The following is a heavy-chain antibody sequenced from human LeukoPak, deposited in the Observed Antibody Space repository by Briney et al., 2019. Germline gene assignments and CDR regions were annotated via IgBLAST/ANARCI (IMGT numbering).Heavy chain of an antibody. J-gene: IGHJ4*02. Sequence: GGSLRLSCAASGFTFSSYAMSWVRQAPGKGLEWVSAISGSGGSTYYADSVKGRFTIPRDNSKNTLYLQMNSLRAEDTAVYYCAKLLTIMTTFGGVIGTPPYFDYWGQGTLVTVSS. CDR3: AKLLTIMTTFGGVIGTPPYFDY. CDR2: ISGSGGST. D-gene: IGHD3-16*02. V-gene: IGHV3-23*01. CDR1: GFTFSSYA.